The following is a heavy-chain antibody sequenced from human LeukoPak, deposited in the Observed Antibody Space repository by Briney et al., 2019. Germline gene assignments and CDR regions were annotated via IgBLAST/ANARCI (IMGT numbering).Heavy chain of an antibody. CDR2: IYPGDFDT. J-gene: IGHJ4*02. CDR3: ARRGDSTSPPFDY. V-gene: IGHV5-51*01. D-gene: IGHD2-2*01. CDR1: GYSFTDFW. Sequence: GESLKISCKGSGYSFTDFWIAWVRQVPGKGLEWMGIIYPGDFDTSYSPSFQGQVTISADKSIRTAYLQWSSLKASDTAIYYCARRGDSTSPPFDYWGQGTLVTVSS.